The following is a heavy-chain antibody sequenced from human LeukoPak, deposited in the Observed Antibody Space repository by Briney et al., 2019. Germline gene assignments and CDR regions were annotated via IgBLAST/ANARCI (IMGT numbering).Heavy chain of an antibody. CDR1: GYTFTSYG. J-gene: IGHJ6*02. V-gene: IGHV1-18*01. CDR3: ARSVVVTAIPHYYYGMDV. Sequence: ASVKVSCKASGYTFTSYGISWVRQAPGQGLEWMGWISAYNGNTNYAQKLQGRVTITTDTSTSTAYMELRSLRSDDTAVYYCARSVVVTAIPHYYYGMDVWGQGTTVTVSS. D-gene: IGHD2-21*02. CDR2: ISAYNGNT.